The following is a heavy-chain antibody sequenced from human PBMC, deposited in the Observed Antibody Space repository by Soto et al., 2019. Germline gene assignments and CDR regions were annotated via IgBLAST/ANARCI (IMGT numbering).Heavy chain of an antibody. J-gene: IGHJ3*02. CDR1: GFTFSSYA. V-gene: IGHV3-30-3*01. CDR2: ISYDGSNK. CDR3: ATGVKWELLPGAFDI. D-gene: IGHD1-26*01. Sequence: QVQLVESGGGVVQPGRSLRLSCAASGFTFSSYAMHWVRQAPGKGLEWVAGISYDGSNKYYADSVKGRFTISRDNSKNTLYLQMNSLRAEDTAVYYCATGVKWELLPGAFDIWGQGTMVTVSS.